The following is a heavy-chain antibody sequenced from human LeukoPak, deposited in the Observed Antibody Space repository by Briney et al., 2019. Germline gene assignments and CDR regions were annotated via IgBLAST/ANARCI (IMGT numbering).Heavy chain of an antibody. J-gene: IGHJ4*02. V-gene: IGHV3-74*01. Sequence: GGSLRLSCEASGFSFSSYLMHWVRQAPGKGLGWVSRINSDGSSTSYADSVKGRFTISRDNAKNTLYLQMNSLRAEDTAVYYRASDLNYDFWSGNERGGDYWGQGTLVTVSS. CDR1: GFSFSSYL. CDR3: ASDLNYDFWSGNERGGDY. D-gene: IGHD3-3*01. CDR2: INSDGSST.